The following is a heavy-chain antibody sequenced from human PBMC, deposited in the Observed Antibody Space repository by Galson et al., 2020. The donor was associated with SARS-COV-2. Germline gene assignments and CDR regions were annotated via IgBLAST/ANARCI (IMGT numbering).Heavy chain of an antibody. V-gene: IGHV4-30-4*08. CDR2: IYYSGST. CDR3: ARDQTKNAVLTGYYYYYGMDV. CDR1: GGSISSGGYY. J-gene: IGHJ6*02. Sequence: ASETLSLTCTVSGGSISSGGYYWSWIRQHPGKGLEWIGYIYYSGSTYYNPSLKSRVTISVDTSKNQFSLKLSSVTAADTAVYYCARDQTKNAVLTGYYYYYGMDVWGQGTTVTVSS. D-gene: IGHD3-9*01.